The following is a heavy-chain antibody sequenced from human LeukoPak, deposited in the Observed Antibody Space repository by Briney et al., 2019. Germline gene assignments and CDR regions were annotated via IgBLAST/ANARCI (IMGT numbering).Heavy chain of an antibody. V-gene: IGHV3-74*01. J-gene: IGHJ4*02. CDR3: ARGHYYDSSGYDY. CDR2: INSDGINT. D-gene: IGHD3-22*01. CDR1: GFTFSNYW. Sequence: GGSLRLSCAASGFTFSNYWMHWVRQAPGKGLVWVSRINSDGINTSYADSVKGRFTISRDNAKNTLNLQMNSLRAEDTAVYYCARGHYYDSSGYDYWGQGTLVTVSS.